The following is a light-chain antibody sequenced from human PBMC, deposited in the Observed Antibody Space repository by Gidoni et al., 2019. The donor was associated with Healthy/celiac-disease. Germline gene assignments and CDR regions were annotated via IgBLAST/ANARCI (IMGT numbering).Light chain of an antibody. J-gene: IGKJ4*01. Sequence: DIVMTQSPASLAVSLGERATINCKSSQSVLYSSNNKNYLAWYQQKPGQPPKLLMYWASTRESGVPDRFSGSGSGTDFTLTISSLQAEDVAVYYCQQYYSTPVTFXGXTKVEIK. CDR1: QSVLYSSNNKNY. CDR3: QQYYSTPVT. V-gene: IGKV4-1*01. CDR2: WAS.